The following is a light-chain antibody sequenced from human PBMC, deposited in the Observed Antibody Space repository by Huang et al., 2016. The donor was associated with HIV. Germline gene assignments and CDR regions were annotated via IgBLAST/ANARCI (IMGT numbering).Light chain of an antibody. J-gene: IGKJ3*01. CDR1: QDINNF. Sequence: IRMTQSPSSLSASTGDRVTITCRANQDINNFLALYQQRPGSVPKLLIYDASTLQSGVPSRFSGNGSGTDFTLTIGCLHSEDVATYYCQQYDIHPLTFGPGTRVDIK. V-gene: IGKV1-8*01. CDR2: DAS. CDR3: QQYDIHPLT.